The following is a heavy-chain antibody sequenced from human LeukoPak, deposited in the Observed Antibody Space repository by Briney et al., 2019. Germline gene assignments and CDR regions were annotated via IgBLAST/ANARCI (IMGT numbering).Heavy chain of an antibody. CDR1: GFTFSSYW. J-gene: IGHJ4*02. Sequence: QTGGSLRLSCAASGFTFSSYWMSWVRLAPGKGLEWVSSIEKNAGGAYYADSVKGRFTVSRDNSKNTLYLQMSSLRVEDTALYYCAKQEGALIENWCFDHWGLGTLVTVSS. D-gene: IGHD1-26*01. CDR2: IEKNAGGA. CDR3: AKQEGALIENWCFDH. V-gene: IGHV3-23*01.